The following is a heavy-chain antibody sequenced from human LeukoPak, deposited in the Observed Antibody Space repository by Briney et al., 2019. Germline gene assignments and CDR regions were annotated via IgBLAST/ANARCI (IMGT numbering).Heavy chain of an antibody. CDR3: ANYWYP. V-gene: IGHV3-74*01. D-gene: IGHD2-8*02. Sequence: GGSLRLSCASSGFTFSSDWMYWVRHAPGRGPVWVSGIKPDGTYTQYADSVKGRFTISRDDAKNTLYLQMNSLRVEDTAVYYCANYWYPWGPGTLVTVSS. J-gene: IGHJ5*02. CDR2: IKPDGTYT. CDR1: GFTFSSDW.